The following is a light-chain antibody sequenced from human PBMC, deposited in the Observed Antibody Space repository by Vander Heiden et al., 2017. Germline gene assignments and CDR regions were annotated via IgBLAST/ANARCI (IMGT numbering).Light chain of an antibody. CDR1: TIGRKS. CDR2: DDS. J-gene: IGLJ2*01. CDR3: QVWDSTSDHVV. Sequence: SYVLTQPPSVSVAPGQPARTTCGGNTIGRKSVAWYQQNACRAPLLVVYDDSDRHSGIPERSSGSNSENTATLTISRVEAGDEADYYCQVWDSTSDHVVFGGGTKLTVL. V-gene: IGLV3-21*02.